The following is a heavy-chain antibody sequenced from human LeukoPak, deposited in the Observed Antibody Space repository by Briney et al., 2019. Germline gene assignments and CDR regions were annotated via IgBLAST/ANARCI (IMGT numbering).Heavy chain of an antibody. D-gene: IGHD3-10*01. CDR2: ISAYNGNT. Sequence: ASVKVSCKASGYTFTSYGISWVRQAPGQRLEWMGWISAYNGNTNYAQKLQGRVTMTTDTSTSTAYMELRSLRSNDTAVYYCARVVLLWFGELLRARWFDPWGQGTLVTVSS. CDR1: GYTFTSYG. J-gene: IGHJ5*02. V-gene: IGHV1-18*01. CDR3: ARVVLLWFGELLRARWFDP.